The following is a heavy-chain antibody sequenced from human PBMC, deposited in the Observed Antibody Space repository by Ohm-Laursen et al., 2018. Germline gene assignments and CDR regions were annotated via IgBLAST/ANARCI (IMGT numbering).Heavy chain of an antibody. CDR2: ISAYNGNT. CDR3: ARDGIVVVVGATHEYFQH. Sequence: ASVKVSCNASGYTFTSYGISWVRQAPGQGLEWMGWISAYNGNTNYAQKFQGRVTMTTDTSTSTAYMEVRSLRSDDTAVYYCARDGIVVVVGATHEYFQHWGQGTPVTVSS. V-gene: IGHV1-18*01. J-gene: IGHJ1*01. CDR1: GYTFTSYG. D-gene: IGHD2-15*01.